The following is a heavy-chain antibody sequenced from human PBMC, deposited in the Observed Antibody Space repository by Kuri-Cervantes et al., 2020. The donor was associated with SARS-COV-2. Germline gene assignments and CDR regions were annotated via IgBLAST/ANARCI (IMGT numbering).Heavy chain of an antibody. Sequence: ESLKISCAVYGGSFSGYYWSWIRQPPGKGLEWIGEINHSGSTNYNPSLKSRATISVDTSKNQFSLKLSSVTAADTAVYYCARGRSPGYWGQGTLVTVSS. V-gene: IGHV4-34*01. CDR3: ARGRSPGY. J-gene: IGHJ4*02. CDR1: GGSFSGYY. CDR2: INHSGST.